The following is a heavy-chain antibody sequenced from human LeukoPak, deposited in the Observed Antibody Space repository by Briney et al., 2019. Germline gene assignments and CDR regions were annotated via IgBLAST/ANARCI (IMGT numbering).Heavy chain of an antibody. CDR3: ARSVGGWFGELFGYYGMDV. J-gene: IGHJ6*02. V-gene: IGHV1-69*13. Sequence: SVKVSCKASGGTFSSYAISWVRQAPGQGLEWMGGIIPIFGTANYAQKFQGRATITADESTSTAYMELSSLRSEDTAVYYCARSVGGWFGELFGYYGMDVWGQGTTVTVSS. CDR2: IIPIFGTA. D-gene: IGHD3-10*01. CDR1: GGTFSSYA.